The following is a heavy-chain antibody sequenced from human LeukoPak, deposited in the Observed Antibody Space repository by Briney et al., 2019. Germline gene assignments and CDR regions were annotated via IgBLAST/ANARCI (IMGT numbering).Heavy chain of an antibody. Sequence: GGSLRLSCAASGFTFSSYSMTWARQAPGKGLEWVSSISSSSSYIYYADSVKGRFTISRDNAKNSLYLQMNSLRAEDTAVYYCARGLYDILTGFVFDYWGQGTLVTVSS. CDR1: GFTFSSYS. V-gene: IGHV3-21*01. J-gene: IGHJ4*02. CDR3: ARGLYDILTGFVFDY. CDR2: ISSSSSYI. D-gene: IGHD3-9*01.